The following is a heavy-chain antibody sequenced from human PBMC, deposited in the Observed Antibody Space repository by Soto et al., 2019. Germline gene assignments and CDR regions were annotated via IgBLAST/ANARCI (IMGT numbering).Heavy chain of an antibody. J-gene: IGHJ1*01. D-gene: IGHD2-2*01. CDR1: GGSLSAYY. CDR3: ALAPAAHILH. Sequence: QVQLQQWGAGLLKPSETLSLTCAVYGGSLSAYYWSWIRQPPGKLLEWIGEINPSGTTNYNPSLKSRVTISVDTSKNQFSLKLSSVTAADTAVYHCALAPAAHILHWGQGTLVTFSS. CDR2: INPSGTT. V-gene: IGHV4-34*01.